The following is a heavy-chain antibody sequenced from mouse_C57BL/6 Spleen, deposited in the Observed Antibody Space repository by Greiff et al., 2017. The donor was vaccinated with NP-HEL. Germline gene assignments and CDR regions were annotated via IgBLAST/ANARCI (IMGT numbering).Heavy chain of an antibody. D-gene: IGHD1-1*01. J-gene: IGHJ4*01. CDR3: ARCGGRTLYAMDY. Sequence: EVQLKESGPVLVKPGASVKMSCKASGYTFTDYYMNWVKQSHGKSLEWIGVINPYNGGTSYNQKFKGKATLTVDKSSSTAYMELNSLTSEDSAVYYCARCGGRTLYAMDYWGQGTSVTVSS. CDR2: INPYNGGT. V-gene: IGHV1-19*01. CDR1: GYTFTDYY.